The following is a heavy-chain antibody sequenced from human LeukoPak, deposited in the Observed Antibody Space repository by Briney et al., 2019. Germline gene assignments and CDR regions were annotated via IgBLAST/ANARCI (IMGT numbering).Heavy chain of an antibody. CDR1: GFTFYDHA. Sequence: GGSLRLSCAASGFTFYDHAMHWVRHAPGKGLEWVSGISWNSGGIAYADSVKGRFTISRDNAKNSLYLQMNSLRAEDTALYYCSRVSAYTTSSGEFDYWGQGTLVTVSS. CDR2: ISWNSGGI. J-gene: IGHJ4*02. V-gene: IGHV3-9*01. D-gene: IGHD6-6*01. CDR3: SRVSAYTTSSGEFDY.